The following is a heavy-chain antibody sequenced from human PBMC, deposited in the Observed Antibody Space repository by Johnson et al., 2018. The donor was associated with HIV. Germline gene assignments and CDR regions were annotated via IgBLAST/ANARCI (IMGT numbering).Heavy chain of an antibody. J-gene: IGHJ3*02. D-gene: IGHD3-10*01. CDR2: ISWAGGST. V-gene: IGHV3-43D*03. CDR1: GFTFDDYA. Sequence: VQLVESGGVVVQPGGSLRLSCAASGFTFDDYAMHWVRQAPGKGLEWVSLISWAGGSTYYAASVTGRFTISRDNSKNSLYLQMNSLRAEDTALYYCAKTALFQSIWDAFDIWGQGTMVTVSS. CDR3: AKTALFQSIWDAFDI.